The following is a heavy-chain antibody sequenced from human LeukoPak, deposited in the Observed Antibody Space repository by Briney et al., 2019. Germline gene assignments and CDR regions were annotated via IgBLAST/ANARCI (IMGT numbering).Heavy chain of an antibody. Sequence: GGSLRLSCAASGFTFSSYEMNWVRQAPGKGLEWASYISSSGSTIYYADSVKGRFTISRDKAKNSLYLEMNSLRAEDTAVYYCARDLQYPDYGDSSPFDYWGQGNPGHRLL. CDR3: ARDLQYPDYGDSSPFDY. D-gene: IGHD4-17*01. CDR1: GFTFSSYE. V-gene: IGHV3-48*03. J-gene: IGHJ4*02. CDR2: ISSSGSTI.